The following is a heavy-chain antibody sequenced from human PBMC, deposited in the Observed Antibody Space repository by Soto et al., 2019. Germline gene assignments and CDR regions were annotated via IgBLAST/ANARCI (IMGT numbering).Heavy chain of an antibody. CDR3: ARVYVDKAMVTDFDY. CDR2: ISAYNGNT. D-gene: IGHD5-18*01. CDR1: GYTFTSYG. J-gene: IGHJ4*02. Sequence: GASVKVSCKASGYTFTSYGISWVRQAPGQGLEWMGWISAYNGNTNYAQKLQGRVTMTTDTSTSTAYMELRSLRSDDTAVYYCARVYVDKAMVTDFDYWGQGTLVTVSS. V-gene: IGHV1-18*04.